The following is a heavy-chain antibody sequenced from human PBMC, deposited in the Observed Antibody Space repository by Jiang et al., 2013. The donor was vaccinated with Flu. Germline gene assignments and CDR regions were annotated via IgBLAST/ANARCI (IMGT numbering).Heavy chain of an antibody. CDR2: IYYSGST. D-gene: IGHD3-16*02. CDR3: ASMITFGGVIGEGFDY. J-gene: IGHJ4*02. CDR1: GGSISSGDYY. V-gene: IGHV4-30-4*01. Sequence: GSGLVKPSQTLSLTCTVSGGSISSGDYYWSWIRQPPGKGLEWIGYIYYSGSTYYNPSLKSRVTISVDTSKNQFSLKLSSVTAADTAVYYCASMITFGGVIGEGFDYWGQGNPGHRLL.